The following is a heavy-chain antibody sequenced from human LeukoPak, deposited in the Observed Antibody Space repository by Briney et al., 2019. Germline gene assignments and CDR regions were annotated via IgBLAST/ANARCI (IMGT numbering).Heavy chain of an antibody. CDR1: GGSIGSSSYY. D-gene: IGHD6-6*01. J-gene: IGHJ6*02. CDR3: ARQSRPGYYYYYGMDV. Sequence: SETLSLTCTVSGGSIGSSSYYWGWIRQPPGEGLEWIGSIYYSGSTYYNPSIKSRVTISVDTSKTQFSLKLSSVTAADTAVYYCARQSRPGYYYYYGMDVWGQGTTVTVSS. V-gene: IGHV4-39*01. CDR2: IYYSGST.